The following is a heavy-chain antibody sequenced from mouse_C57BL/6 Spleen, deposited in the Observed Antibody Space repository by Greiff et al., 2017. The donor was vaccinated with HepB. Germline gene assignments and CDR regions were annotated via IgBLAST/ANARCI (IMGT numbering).Heavy chain of an antibody. D-gene: IGHD1-1*01. CDR2: IYPGDGDT. CDR1: GYAFSSYW. Sequence: QVQLQQSGAELVKPGASVKISCKASGYAFSSYWMNWVKQRPGKGLEWIGQIYPGDGDTNYNGKFKGKATLTADKSSSTAYMQHSSRTSEDSAVYFCAKRPYYYGNRYFDVWGTGTTVTVSS. J-gene: IGHJ1*03. CDR3: AKRPYYYGNRYFDV. V-gene: IGHV1-80*01.